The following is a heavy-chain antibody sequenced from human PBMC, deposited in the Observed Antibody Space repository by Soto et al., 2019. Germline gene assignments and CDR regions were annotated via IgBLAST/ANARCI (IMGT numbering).Heavy chain of an antibody. CDR3: AAEEYSSSWGPLGMDV. V-gene: IGHV1-58*01. J-gene: IGHJ6*02. CDR1: GFTFTSSA. D-gene: IGHD6-13*01. CDR2: IVVGSGNT. Sequence: SVKVSCKASGFTFTSSAVQWVRQARGQRLEWIGWIVVGSGNTNYAQKFQERVTITRDMSTSTAYMELSSLRSEDTAVYYCAAEEYSSSWGPLGMDVSGQGTTVTVSS.